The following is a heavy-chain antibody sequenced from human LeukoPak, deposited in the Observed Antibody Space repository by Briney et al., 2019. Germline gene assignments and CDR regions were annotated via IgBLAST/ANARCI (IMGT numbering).Heavy chain of an antibody. CDR1: GGSISSSSYY. J-gene: IGHJ4*02. Sequence: PSETLSLTCTVSGGSISSSSYYWGWIRQPPGKGLEWIGSIYYSGSTYYNPSLKSRVTISVDTSKNQFSLKLSSVTAADTAVYYCARHLSVKSLTFFDYWGQGTLVTVSS. CDR3: ARHLSVKSLTFFDY. V-gene: IGHV4-39*01. D-gene: IGHD1-20*01. CDR2: IYYSGST.